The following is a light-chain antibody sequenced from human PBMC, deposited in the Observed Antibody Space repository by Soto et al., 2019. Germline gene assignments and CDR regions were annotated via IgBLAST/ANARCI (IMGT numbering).Light chain of an antibody. CDR3: SAWDASLNAHV. Sequence: QSALAQPPCFSDPPRPRATISYSGNSSNIGKNRGNWYLQLPGKAPKIVIYFDALLSSGISERFSGSRSGTAASLAISGLQSEDEADYYCSAWDASLNAHVFGTGTEVTVL. CDR2: FDA. V-gene: IGLV1-36*01. CDR1: SSNIGKNR. J-gene: IGLJ1*01.